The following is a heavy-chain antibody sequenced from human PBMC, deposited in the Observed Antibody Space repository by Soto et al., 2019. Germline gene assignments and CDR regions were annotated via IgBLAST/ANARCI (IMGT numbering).Heavy chain of an antibody. V-gene: IGHV3-30*03. CDR3: ARELRNANYYYYGMDV. CDR1: GFTFSSYG. J-gene: IGHJ6*02. CDR2: ISYDGSNK. Sequence: GSLRLSCAASGFTFSSYGMHWVRQAPGKGLEWVAVISYDGSNKYYADSVKGRFTISRDNSKNTLYLQMNSLRAEDTAVYYCARELRNANYYYYGMDVWGQGTTVTVSS. D-gene: IGHD1-1*01.